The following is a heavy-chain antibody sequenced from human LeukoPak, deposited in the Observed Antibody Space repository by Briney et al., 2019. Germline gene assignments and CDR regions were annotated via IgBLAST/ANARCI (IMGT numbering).Heavy chain of an antibody. V-gene: IGHV3-21*01. CDR2: ISSSIRYI. J-gene: IGHJ4*02. D-gene: IGHD3-22*01. CDR3: ARDLGYYYDSSGYYSGY. Sequence: GGSLRLSCAASGFTFSNAWMSWVRQAPGQGLEWVLSISSSIRYIYYADSVKGRFTISRDNAKTSLYLQMNSLRAEDTAVYYCARDLGYYYDSSGYYSGYWGQGTLVTVSS. CDR1: GFTFSNAW.